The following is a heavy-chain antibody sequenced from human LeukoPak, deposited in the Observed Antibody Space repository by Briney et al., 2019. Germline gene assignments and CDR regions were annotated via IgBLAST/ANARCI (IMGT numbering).Heavy chain of an antibody. J-gene: IGHJ4*02. CDR1: GFTFSNAW. V-gene: IGHV3-15*01. D-gene: IGHD5-12*01. CDR3: TTGRGIVATGYY. Sequence: PGGSLRLSCAASGFTFSNAWMSWVRQAPGKGLEWVGRIKSKTDGGTTDYAAPVKGRFAISRDDSKNTLYLQMNSLKTEDTAVYYCTTGRGIVATGYYWGQGTLVTVSS. CDR2: IKSKTDGGTT.